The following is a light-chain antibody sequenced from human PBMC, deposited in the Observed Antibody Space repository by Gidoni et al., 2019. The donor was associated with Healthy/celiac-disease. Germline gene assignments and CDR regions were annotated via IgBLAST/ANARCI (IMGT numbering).Light chain of an antibody. J-gene: IGKJ2*01. V-gene: IGKV1-39*01. CDR2: AAS. CDR1: QSISSY. Sequence: DIQMTQSPSSLSASVGDRVTITCRASQSISSYLNWYQQKPGKAPKLLLYAASSLQSGVPSRFSGSGSETDFTLTISSLQPEEFATYYCQQSYSTPYTFGQGTKLEIK. CDR3: QQSYSTPYT.